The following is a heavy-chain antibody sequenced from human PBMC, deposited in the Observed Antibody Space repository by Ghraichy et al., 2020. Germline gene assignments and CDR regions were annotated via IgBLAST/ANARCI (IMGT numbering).Heavy chain of an antibody. CDR2: IYTGGKT. CDR3: ARGLGTPSYGWSYCVDD. CDR1: GFDVTSNY. Sequence: GGSLRLSCAASGFDVTSNYISWVRQAPGKGLEWVSVIYTGGKTGYADSVKGRFTISRDNSKNTVYLQMNSLRVDDSAVYFCARGLGTPSYGWSYCVDDWGQGALVTVSA. J-gene: IGHJ4*02. D-gene: IGHD3-10*01. V-gene: IGHV3-53*01.